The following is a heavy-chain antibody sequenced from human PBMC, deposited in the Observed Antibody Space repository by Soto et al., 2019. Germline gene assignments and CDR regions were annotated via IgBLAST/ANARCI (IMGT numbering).Heavy chain of an antibody. V-gene: IGHV1-2*02. J-gene: IGHJ4*02. D-gene: IGHD3-10*01. CDR1: GYTFTAYY. CDR2: INPNTGDT. CDR3: ASSCSMMTYGLC. Sequence: QVQLVQSGAEVKKPGASVKVSCKASGYTFTAYYMHWVRQTPGQGLEWMGWINPNTGDTNYAQKFQGRVTMTRDTSISTAYMELSRLNSDDTAVYYCASSCSMMTYGLCWGQGTLVTVSS.